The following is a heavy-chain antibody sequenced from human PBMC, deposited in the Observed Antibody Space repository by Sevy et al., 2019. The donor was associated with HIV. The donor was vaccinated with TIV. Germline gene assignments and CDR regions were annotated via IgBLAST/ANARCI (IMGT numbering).Heavy chain of an antibody. Sequence: SETLSLTCGVSGLSIISNNWWAWIRQPPGKGLEWIGYIYYSGSTYYNPSLKSRVTISVDTSKNQFSLKLSSLTAADTAVYYCAVVAANPYWFDPWGQGTLVTVSS. V-gene: IGHV4-28*01. CDR2: IYYSGST. J-gene: IGHJ5*02. CDR1: GLSIISNNW. D-gene: IGHD2-15*01. CDR3: AVVAANPYWFDP.